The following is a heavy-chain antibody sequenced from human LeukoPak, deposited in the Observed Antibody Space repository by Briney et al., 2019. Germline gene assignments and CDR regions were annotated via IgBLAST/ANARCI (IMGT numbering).Heavy chain of an antibody. CDR2: IKDDGSEK. Sequence: GGSLRLSCAASGFTFSSYWMSWVRQAPGKGLEWMANIKDDGSEKYYVDSVKGRFTMSRDNAKNSLYLQMNSLRAEDTAVYYCARINIAWYDAFDIWGQGTMVTVSS. D-gene: IGHD6-13*01. J-gene: IGHJ3*02. V-gene: IGHV3-7*01. CDR1: GFTFSSYW. CDR3: ARINIAWYDAFDI.